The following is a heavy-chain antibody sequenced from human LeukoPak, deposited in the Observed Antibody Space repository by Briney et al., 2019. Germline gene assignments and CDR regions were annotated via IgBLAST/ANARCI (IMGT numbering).Heavy chain of an antibody. V-gene: IGHV3-30*18. CDR1: GFTFSNYH. CDR3: AKGITPVRGAVAGTDY. Sequence: GGSLRLSCAASGFTFSNYHMHWVRQAPGKGLEWVAVISYDGSNKYYADSVKGRFTISRDNSKNTLYLQMNSLRAEDTAVYYCAKGITPVRGAVAGTDYWGQGTLVTVSS. D-gene: IGHD3-10*01. CDR2: ISYDGSNK. J-gene: IGHJ4*02.